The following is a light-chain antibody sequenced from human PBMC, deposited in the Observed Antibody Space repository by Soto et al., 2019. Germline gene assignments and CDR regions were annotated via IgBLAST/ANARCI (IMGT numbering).Light chain of an antibody. V-gene: IGLV1-44*01. CDR3: AAWDGSLNVVL. Sequence: QSVLTQPPSASGTPGQRVTISCSGSSSNIGSNTVNWYQQLPGSAPKLLMYSTNQRPSGVPDRFSGSKSGTSASLAISGLQSDDEAEYYCAAWDGSLNVVLFGGGTKLTVL. J-gene: IGLJ2*01. CDR1: SSNIGSNT. CDR2: STN.